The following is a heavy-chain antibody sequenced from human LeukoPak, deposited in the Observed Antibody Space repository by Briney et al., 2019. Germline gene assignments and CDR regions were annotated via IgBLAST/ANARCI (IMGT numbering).Heavy chain of an antibody. Sequence: PGGSLRLSCAASGFIFSSYWMHWVRQAPGKGLVWVSRINTDGSSTSYADSVKGRFTISGDNAKNTLYLQMNSLRAEDTAVYYCARGGGNWNSVGGDYWGQGTLVTVSS. CDR2: INTDGSST. CDR1: GFIFSSYW. V-gene: IGHV3-74*01. CDR3: ARGGGNWNSVGGDY. D-gene: IGHD1-7*01. J-gene: IGHJ4*02.